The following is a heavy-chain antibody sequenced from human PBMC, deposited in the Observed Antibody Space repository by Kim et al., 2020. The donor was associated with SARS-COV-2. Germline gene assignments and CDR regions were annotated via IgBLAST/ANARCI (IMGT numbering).Heavy chain of an antibody. CDR3: ARHGGGELSFNFDY. CDR1: GGSISSSSYY. V-gene: IGHV4-39*01. CDR2: IYYSGST. Sequence: SETLSLTCTVSGGSISSSSYYWGWIRQPPGKGLEWIGSIYYSGSTYYNPSLKSRVTISVDTSRNQFSLKLSSVTAADTAVYYCARHGGGELSFNFDYWG. J-gene: IGHJ4*01. D-gene: IGHD3-16*02.